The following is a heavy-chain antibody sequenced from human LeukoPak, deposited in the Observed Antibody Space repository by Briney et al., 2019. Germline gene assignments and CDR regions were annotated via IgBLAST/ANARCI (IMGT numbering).Heavy chain of an antibody. V-gene: IGHV1-2*06. Sequence: GASVKVSCKASGYTFTGYYMHWVRQAPGQGLEWMGRINPNSGGTNYAQKFQGRVTITTDTSISTAYMELSRLRSDDTAVYYRARDLNYDSSGYYYLWGQGTLVTVSS. CDR3: ARDLNYDSSGYYYL. CDR1: GYTFTGYY. CDR2: INPNSGGT. J-gene: IGHJ4*02. D-gene: IGHD3-22*01.